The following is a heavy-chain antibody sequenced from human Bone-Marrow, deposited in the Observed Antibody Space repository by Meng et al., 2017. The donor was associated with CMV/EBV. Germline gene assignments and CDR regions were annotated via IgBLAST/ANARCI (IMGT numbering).Heavy chain of an antibody. D-gene: IGHD6-13*01. CDR3: ATDWSRQLLGS. CDR1: GFSFSNAK. CDR2: IKSKAYGETT. Sequence: GESLKISCAASGFSFSNAKMNWVRQAPGKGLEWVGRIKSKAYGETTDFAAPVKGRFSISRDDSKNTLYLQMNSPKDEDTAVYYCATDWSRQLLGSWGQGTLVTVSS. V-gene: IGHV3-15*01. J-gene: IGHJ4*02.